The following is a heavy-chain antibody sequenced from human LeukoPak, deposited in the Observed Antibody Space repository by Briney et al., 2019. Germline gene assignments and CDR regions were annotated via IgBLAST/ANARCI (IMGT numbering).Heavy chain of an antibody. J-gene: IGHJ2*01. CDR2: IYYSGST. CDR1: GGSISSYY. Sequence: SETLSLTCTVSGGSISSYYWSWIRQPPGKGLEWIGYIYYSGSTNYNPSLKSRVTISVDTSKNQFSLRLSSVTAADTAVYYCARDISSGWYGWYFDLWGRGTLVTVSS. V-gene: IGHV4-59*12. CDR3: ARDISSGWYGWYFDL. D-gene: IGHD6-19*01.